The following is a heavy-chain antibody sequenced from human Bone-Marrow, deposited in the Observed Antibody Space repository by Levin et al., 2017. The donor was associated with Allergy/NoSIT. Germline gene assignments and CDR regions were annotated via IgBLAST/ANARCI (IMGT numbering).Heavy chain of an antibody. CDR2: IYYSGTT. J-gene: IGHJ5*02. CDR3: ARLGYISTWS. D-gene: IGHD5-18*01. Sequence: KPSETLSLTCSVSGASINDTNYYWGWIRQPPGKGLEWIGVIYYSGTTYYSPSLNGRVTISADTSKDQFSLRLSFVTAADTAVYYCARLGYISTWSWGQGTLVTVSS. V-gene: IGHV4-39*01. CDR1: GASINDTNYY.